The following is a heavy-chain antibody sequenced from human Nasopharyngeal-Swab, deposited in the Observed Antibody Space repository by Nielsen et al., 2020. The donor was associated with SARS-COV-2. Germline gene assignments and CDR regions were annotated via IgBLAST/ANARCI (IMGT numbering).Heavy chain of an antibody. V-gene: IGHV3-30-3*01. CDR1: GFTFSSYA. J-gene: IGHJ6*03. CDR3: ARAEVFDDSSGYWSLYYYYYMDV. Sequence: GGSLRLSCAASGFTFSSYAMHWVRQAPGKGLEWVAVISYDGSNKYYADSVKGRFTISRDNSKNTLYLQMNSLRAEDTAVYYCARAEVFDDSSGYWSLYYYYYMDVWGKGTTVTVSS. D-gene: IGHD3-22*01. CDR2: ISYDGSNK.